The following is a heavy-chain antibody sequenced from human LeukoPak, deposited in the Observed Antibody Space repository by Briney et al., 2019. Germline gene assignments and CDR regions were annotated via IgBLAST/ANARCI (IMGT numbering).Heavy chain of an antibody. D-gene: IGHD4-23*01. J-gene: IGHJ5*02. CDR2: IYYSGST. CDR3: AGVTLNWFDP. CDR1: GYSISSSSYY. V-gene: IGHV4-39*01. Sequence: SETLSLTCTVSGYSISSSSYYWGWIRQPPGKGLEWIGSIYYSGSTYYNPSLKSRVTLSVDTSKNQFSLKLSSVTAADTAVYYCAGVTLNWFDPWGQGTLVTVSS.